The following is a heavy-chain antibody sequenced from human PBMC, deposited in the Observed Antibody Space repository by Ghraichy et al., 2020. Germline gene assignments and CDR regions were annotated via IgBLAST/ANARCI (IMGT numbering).Heavy chain of an antibody. CDR3: ARDLASSEIHSVYYGMEV. D-gene: IGHD3-3*02. CDR1: VFTFSIYG. J-gene: IGHJ6*02. CDR2: IWSDGSKK. Sequence: LSLTCAVSVFTFSIYGMHWVRQAPGKGLEWVAVIWSDGSKKHYADSVKGRFTISRDNSKKTLYLEMNSLTAEDTAVYYCARDLASSEIHSVYYGMEVWGQVTTVIV. V-gene: IGHV3-33*08.